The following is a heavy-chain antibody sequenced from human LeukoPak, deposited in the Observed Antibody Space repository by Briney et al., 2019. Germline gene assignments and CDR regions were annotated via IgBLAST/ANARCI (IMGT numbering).Heavy chain of an antibody. CDR2: INPNSGDT. V-gene: IGHV1-2*02. D-gene: IGHD2-2*01. CDR3: ARANFLYCSSTTCLFDC. Sequence: GASVKVSCKASGYTFTDYYLHWVRQAPGQGLEWMGWINPNSGDTNYAQKFQGRVTMTRDTSISTAHMEMSRLRSDDTAVYYCARANFLYCSSTTCLFDCWGQGTLVTVSS. CDR1: GYTFTDYY. J-gene: IGHJ4*02.